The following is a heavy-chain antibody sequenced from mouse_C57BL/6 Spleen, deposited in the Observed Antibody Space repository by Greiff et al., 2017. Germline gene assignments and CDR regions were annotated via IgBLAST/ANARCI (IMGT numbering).Heavy chain of an antibody. Sequence: VQLQQSGAELVRPGASVKLSCKASGYTFTDYYINWVKQRPGQGLEWIARIYPGSGNTYYNEKFKGKATLTAEKSSSTAYMQLSSLTSEDSAVYFCARADYYGSSWSYYAMDYWGQGTSVTVSS. V-gene: IGHV1-76*01. CDR3: ARADYYGSSWSYYAMDY. CDR1: GYTFTDYY. D-gene: IGHD1-1*01. J-gene: IGHJ4*01. CDR2: IYPGSGNT.